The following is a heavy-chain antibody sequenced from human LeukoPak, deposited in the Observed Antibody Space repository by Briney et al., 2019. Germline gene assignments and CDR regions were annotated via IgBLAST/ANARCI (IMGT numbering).Heavy chain of an antibody. CDR2: IYSSGTA. V-gene: IGHV4-4*07. D-gene: IGHD4-11*01. Sequence: PSETLSLTCTVSGGSISGYYWSWIRQSAGKGLEWIGRIYSSGTAYYNPSLESRVTISLDTSRNQFSLRMTSMTAADTAVYYCARGTDMTSVAAYYSFTHWGQGILVSVSS. CDR3: ARGTDMTSVAAYYSFTH. J-gene: IGHJ4*02. CDR1: GGSISGYY.